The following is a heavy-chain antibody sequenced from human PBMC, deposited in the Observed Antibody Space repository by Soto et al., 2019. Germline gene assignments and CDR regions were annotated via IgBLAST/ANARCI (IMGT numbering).Heavy chain of an antibody. CDR1: GYTFTSYG. D-gene: IGHD5-12*01. CDR3: ARGGYSGYDPLYYYGMDV. V-gene: IGHV1-18*04. Sequence: ASVKVSCKASGYTFTSYGVSWVRQAPGQGLEWMGWISAYNGNTNYAQKLQGRVTMTTDTSTSTAYMELRSLRSDDTAVYYCARGGYSGYDPLYYYGMDVWGQGTTVTVSS. CDR2: ISAYNGNT. J-gene: IGHJ6*02.